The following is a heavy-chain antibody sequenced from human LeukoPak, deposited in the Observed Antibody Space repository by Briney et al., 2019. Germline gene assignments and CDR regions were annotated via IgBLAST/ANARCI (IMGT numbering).Heavy chain of an antibody. CDR1: GFTFSSYA. CDR2: ISSSGGST. D-gene: IGHD3-10*01. V-gene: IGHV3-23*01. J-gene: IGHJ4*02. Sequence: GGSLRLSCAASGFTFSSYAMTWVRQAPGKGLEWVSSISSSGGSTYYADSVRGRFTISRDNSKNTLYLQMNSLRAEDTAVYYCARGLGENWGQGTLVTVSS. CDR3: ARGLGEN.